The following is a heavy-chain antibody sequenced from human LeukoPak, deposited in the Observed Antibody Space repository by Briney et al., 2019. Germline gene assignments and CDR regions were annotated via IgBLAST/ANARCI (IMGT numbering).Heavy chain of an antibody. CDR3: ARSPKNVAYNSGLDYFDF. Sequence: GAPLQISCKGSGYSFTSYWIGWGRPMPGKGLGGMGIIYPGDYDTRYSPSFQGQVTISADKSISTAYLQWSSLKASDTAMFYCARSPKNVAYNSGLDYFDFWGQGTLVTVSS. CDR2: IYPGDYDT. J-gene: IGHJ4*02. CDR1: GYSFTSYW. D-gene: IGHD5-12*01. V-gene: IGHV5-51*01.